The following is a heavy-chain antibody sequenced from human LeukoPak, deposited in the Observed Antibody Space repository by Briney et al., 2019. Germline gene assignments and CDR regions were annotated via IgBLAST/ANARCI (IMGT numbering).Heavy chain of an antibody. Sequence: PSETLSLTCTVSGGSISSYYWSWIRQPPGKGLEWIGYIYYSGSTNYNPSLKSRVTISVDTSKNQFSLKLSSVTAADTAVYYCARVPRGGSPHQNYYFDYWGQGTLVTVSS. J-gene: IGHJ4*02. CDR2: IYYSGST. D-gene: IGHD2-15*01. V-gene: IGHV4-59*01. CDR1: GGSISSYY. CDR3: ARVPRGGSPHQNYYFDY.